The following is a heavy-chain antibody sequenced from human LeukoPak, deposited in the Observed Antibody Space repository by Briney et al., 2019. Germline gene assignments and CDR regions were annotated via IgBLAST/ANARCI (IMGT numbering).Heavy chain of an antibody. D-gene: IGHD3-3*01. CDR1: GFTFSASA. CDR2: IRSKVNNYAT. J-gene: IGHJ3*02. V-gene: IGHV3-73*01. CDR3: TRHATYYNSGDEAFDI. Sequence: GGSLRLSCAAAGFTFSASAIHWVRQAPGKGLEWVGRIRSKVNNYATAETVSLRGRFTISRDDSKKMAYLQMNGLKIEDTAMYYCTRHATYYNSGDEAFDIWGQGTMVIVSS.